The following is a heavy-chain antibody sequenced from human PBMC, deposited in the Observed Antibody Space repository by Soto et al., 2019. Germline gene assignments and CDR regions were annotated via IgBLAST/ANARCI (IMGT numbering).Heavy chain of an antibody. CDR2: IYYSGST. V-gene: IGHV4-61*05. J-gene: IGHJ4*02. CDR3: ARRYGSSFDY. Sequence: SETLSLTCTVSGGSISSSSYYWSWIRQPPGKGLEWIGYIYYSGSTNYNPSLKSRVTISVDTSKNQFSLKLSSVTAADTAVYYCARRYGSSFDYWGQGTLVTVSS. CDR1: GGSISSSSYY. D-gene: IGHD3-10*01.